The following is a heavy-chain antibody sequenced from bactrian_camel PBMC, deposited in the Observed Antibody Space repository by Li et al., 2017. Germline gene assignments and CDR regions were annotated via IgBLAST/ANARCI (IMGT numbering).Heavy chain of an antibody. J-gene: IGHJ4*01. Sequence: HVQLVESGGGLVQPGGSLRLSCAASGFTFSTFWMTWVRQTPGKGLEWVSAIQSTGTESYYADSVSGRFTASRDNAKMTVNLQMNSLKPEDTAMYYCQLDKRYRQGYTFYPCNDPDRPREIYWGQGTQVTVS. CDR3: QLDKRYRQGYTFYPCNDPDRPREIY. V-gene: IGHV3S6*01. CDR2: IQSTGTES. D-gene: IGHD1*01. CDR1: GFTFSTFW.